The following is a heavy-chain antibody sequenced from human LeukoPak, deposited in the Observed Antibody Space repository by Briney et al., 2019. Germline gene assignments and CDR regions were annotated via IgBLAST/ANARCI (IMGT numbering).Heavy chain of an antibody. V-gene: IGHV3-7*01. CDR3: ERYGSSWYRTYYYYYYMDV. CDR1: GFTFSSYW. Sequence: GGSLRLSCAASGFTFSSYWMSWVRQAPGKGLEWVANIKQDGSEKYYVDSVKGRFTISRDNAKNSLDLQMNSLSAEDTAVYYCERYGSSWYRTYYYYYYMDVWGKGTTVTVSS. D-gene: IGHD6-13*01. CDR2: IKQDGSEK. J-gene: IGHJ6*03.